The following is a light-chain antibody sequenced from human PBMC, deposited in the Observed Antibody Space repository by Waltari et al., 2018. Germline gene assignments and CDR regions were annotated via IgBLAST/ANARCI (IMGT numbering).Light chain of an antibody. J-gene: IGKJ1*01. Sequence: DIVMTQSPDSLAVSLGERATINCKSSQSVLYSSNNENYLAWYQQKPGQPPKPLIYWASTRESGVPDRFSGSGSGTDFTLTISSLQAEDVAVYYCQQYYSTPLTFGQGTKVEIK. CDR3: QQYYSTPLT. CDR1: QSVLYSSNNENY. V-gene: IGKV4-1*01. CDR2: WAS.